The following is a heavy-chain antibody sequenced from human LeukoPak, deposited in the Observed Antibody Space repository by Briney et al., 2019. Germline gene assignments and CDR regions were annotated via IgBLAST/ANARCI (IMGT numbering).Heavy chain of an antibody. CDR3: ARTGYFEFWSGYFQRLEGWFDP. V-gene: IGHV3-7*01. J-gene: IGHJ5*02. CDR2: IKQDGSEK. CDR1: GFRFSTYW. D-gene: IGHD3-3*01. Sequence: PGGSLRLSCAASGFRFSTYWMSWVRQAPGKGLEWVANIKQDGSEKYYVDSVKGRFTVSRDNAKNSLYLEMNSLRAEDTAVYYCARTGYFEFWSGYFQRLEGWFDPWGQGTLVTVSS.